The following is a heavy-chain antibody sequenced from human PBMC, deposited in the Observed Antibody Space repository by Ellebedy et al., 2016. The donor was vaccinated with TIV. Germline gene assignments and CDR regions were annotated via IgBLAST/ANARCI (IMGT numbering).Heavy chain of an antibody. J-gene: IGHJ4*02. CDR2: ISQSPGIT. V-gene: IGHV3-23*01. D-gene: IGHD3-16*01. CDR1: GFTVSSNY. CDR3: AKSRAGDLFDS. Sequence: PGGSLRLSCEASGFTVSSNYISWVRQAPGKGLEWVSTISQSPGITYYARSVKGRFTVSRDNSKNTVSLQMDSLRAEDTAIYYCAKSRAGDLFDSWGQGTLVTVSS.